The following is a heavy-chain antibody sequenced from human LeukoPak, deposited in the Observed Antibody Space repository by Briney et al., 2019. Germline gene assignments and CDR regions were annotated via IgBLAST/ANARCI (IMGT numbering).Heavy chain of an antibody. CDR2: IYSGGST. CDR3: ARAKPKNMVRGLIMRRESRYYFDY. CDR1: GFTVSSNY. D-gene: IGHD3-10*01. V-gene: IGHV3-53*01. Sequence: GGSLRLSCAASGFTVSSNYMSWVRQAPGKGLEWVSVIYSGGSTYYAGSVKGRFTISGDNSKSTLYIQMNSLRAEDTAVYYCARAKPKNMVRGLIMRRESRYYFDYWGQGTLVTVSS. J-gene: IGHJ4*02.